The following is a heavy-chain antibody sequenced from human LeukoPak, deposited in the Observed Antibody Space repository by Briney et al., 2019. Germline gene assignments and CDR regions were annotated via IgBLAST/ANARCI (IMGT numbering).Heavy chain of an antibody. CDR3: ASTNCSSTSCYDYFDY. CDR2: IYYSGST. V-gene: IGHV4-59*12. Sequence: KSSEPLSLTCIVSGGFISSYYWSWIRQPPGKGLEWIGNIYYSGSTYYNPSLKSRVTISVDRSKNQFSLKLSSVTAADTAVYYFASTNCSSTSCYDYFDYWGQGTLVTVSS. J-gene: IGHJ4*02. CDR1: GGFISSYY. D-gene: IGHD2-2*01.